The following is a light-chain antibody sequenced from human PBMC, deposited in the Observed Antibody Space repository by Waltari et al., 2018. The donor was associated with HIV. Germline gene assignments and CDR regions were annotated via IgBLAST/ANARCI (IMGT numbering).Light chain of an antibody. CDR3: QQCYSNPVT. CDR1: QSLNSSY. V-gene: IGKV3-20*01. J-gene: IGKJ4*01. CDR2: GAS. Sequence: NVLTQSPGTLSLSPGERATLSCRASQSLNSSYLAWYHHKPGQAPRLLIYGASSRATGIPDRFSGSGSGTDFTLTISRLEAEDVALYYCQQCYSNPVTFGGGTRVEIK.